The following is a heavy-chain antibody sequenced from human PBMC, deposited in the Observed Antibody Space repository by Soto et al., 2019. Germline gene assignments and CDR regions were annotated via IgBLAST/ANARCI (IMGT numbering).Heavy chain of an antibody. J-gene: IGHJ4*02. V-gene: IGHV4-34*01. CDR3: AINPNYYDSSGYYAY. D-gene: IGHD3-22*01. CDR2: INHSGST. Sequence: SETLSLTCAVYGGSFSGYYWSWIRQPPGKGLEWIGEINHSGSTNYNPSLKSRVTISVDTSKNQFSLKLSSVTAADTAVYYCAINPNYYDSSGYYAYWGQGTLVTVSS. CDR1: GGSFSGYY.